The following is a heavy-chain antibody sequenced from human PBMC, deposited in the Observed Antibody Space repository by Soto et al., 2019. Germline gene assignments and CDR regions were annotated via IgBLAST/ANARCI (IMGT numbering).Heavy chain of an antibody. J-gene: IGHJ4*02. D-gene: IGHD3-22*01. CDR1: GFSFSGYG. V-gene: IGHV3-30*03. CDR2: ISYDGSNN. CDR3: ATSGYYDKSGFDY. Sequence: GGSLRLSCAASGFSFSGYGMHWVRQAPGKGLEWVAFISYDGSNNYYEDSVKGRFTISRDNSKNTLYLQMSILRAEDTAVYYCATSGYYDKSGFDYWGQGTLVTVSS.